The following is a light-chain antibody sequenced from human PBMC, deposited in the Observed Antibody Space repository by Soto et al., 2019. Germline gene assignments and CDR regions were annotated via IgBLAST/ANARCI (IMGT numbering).Light chain of an antibody. CDR3: SSGDDSRTGVV. V-gene: IGLV1-44*01. CDR2: SHN. J-gene: IGLJ3*02. CDR1: ASNIGRNT. Sequence: QSVLTQPPSASGTPGQRVTISCSGSASNIGRNTVNWYQHLPGTAPKLVIFSHNKRPSGVPDRFSGSTSGTSASLAISDLKSEDEAYYYCSSGDDSRTGVVFGGGTKLTVL.